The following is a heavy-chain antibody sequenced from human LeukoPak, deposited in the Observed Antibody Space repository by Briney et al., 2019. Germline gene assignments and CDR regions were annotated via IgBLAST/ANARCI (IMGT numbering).Heavy chain of an antibody. CDR1: GGSISSYY. Sequence: SETLSLTCTVSGGSISSYYWSWIRQTAGKGLEWIGRIYTSGSTNYHPSLKSRVTMSVDTSKNQFSLKLSSVTAADTAVYYCARESYDILTGLDYYYCMDVWGKGTTVTVSS. D-gene: IGHD3-9*01. CDR3: ARESYDILTGLDYYYCMDV. J-gene: IGHJ6*03. V-gene: IGHV4-4*07. CDR2: IYTSGST.